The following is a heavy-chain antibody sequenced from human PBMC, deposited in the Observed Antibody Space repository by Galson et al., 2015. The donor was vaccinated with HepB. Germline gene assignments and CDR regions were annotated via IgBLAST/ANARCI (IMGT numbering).Heavy chain of an antibody. CDR2: VSYTGSI. CDR3: ARQKGSLMPFDY. V-gene: IGHV4-59*08. CDR1: SASISSFY. Sequence: SLTCTVSSASISSFYWSWIRQSSGKGLEWIGYVSYTGSINYSPSLKSRVTISIDTSKNQFSLKLSSVTAADTAVYYCARQKGSLMPFDYWGQGTLVTVSS. J-gene: IGHJ4*02. D-gene: IGHD2-15*01.